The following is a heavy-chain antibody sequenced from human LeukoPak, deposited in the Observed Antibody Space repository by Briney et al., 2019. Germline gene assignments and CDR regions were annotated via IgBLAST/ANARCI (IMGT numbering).Heavy chain of an antibody. D-gene: IGHD6-19*01. J-gene: IGHJ4*02. CDR3: AKVRAPSGWFNSDY. CDR2: INSDGSWT. V-gene: IGHV3-74*01. Sequence: GGSLRLSCAASGNYWMHWVRQAPGKGLVWVSHINSDGSWTSYADSVKGRFTISRDNSKNTLYLQMNSLRDEDTAAYYCAKVRAPSGWFNSDYWGQGTLVTVSS. CDR1: GNYW.